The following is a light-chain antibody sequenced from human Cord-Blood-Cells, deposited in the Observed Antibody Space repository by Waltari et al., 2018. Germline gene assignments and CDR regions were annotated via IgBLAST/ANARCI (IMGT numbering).Light chain of an antibody. CDR1: SSDVGSYTL. CDR3: CSYAGSSTWV. Sequence: QSALTQPPSVSGSPGQSITIPCTGTSSDVGSYTLVSWYQQHPGKAPYLMTYEGSKRPSGVSNRFSGSKSGNTASLTLSGLQAEDEADYYCCSYAGSSTWVFGGGTKLTVL. CDR2: EGS. J-gene: IGLJ3*02. V-gene: IGLV2-23*01.